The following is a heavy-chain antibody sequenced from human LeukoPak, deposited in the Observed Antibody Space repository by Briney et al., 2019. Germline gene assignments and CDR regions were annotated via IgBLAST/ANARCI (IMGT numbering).Heavy chain of an antibody. CDR1: GFTFNTSG. D-gene: IGHD3-3*01. V-gene: IGHV3-23*01. CDR2: ISGSGGTP. Sequence: GGSLRLSCAASGFTFNTSGMTWVRQAPGKGLDWVSIISGSGGTPYYTDSVKGRFTISRDNSKNTLYLQMNSLRAEDTAVYYCAKTRGISISGVVPLCDYWGQGTLVTVSS. J-gene: IGHJ4*02. CDR3: AKTRGISISGVVPLCDY.